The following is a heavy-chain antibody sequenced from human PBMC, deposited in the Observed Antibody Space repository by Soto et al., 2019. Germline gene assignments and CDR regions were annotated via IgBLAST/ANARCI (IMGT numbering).Heavy chain of an antibody. V-gene: IGHV3-23*01. CDR1: GFTFSSYA. CDR3: AKGTDSSGWYSESIIDY. Sequence: GGSLRLSCAASGFTFSSYAMSWVRQAPGKGLEWVSAISGSGGSTYYADSVKGRFTISRDNSKNTLYLQMNSLRAEDTAVYYCAKGTDSSGWYSESIIDYWGQGTLVTVSS. J-gene: IGHJ4*02. D-gene: IGHD6-19*01. CDR2: ISGSGGST.